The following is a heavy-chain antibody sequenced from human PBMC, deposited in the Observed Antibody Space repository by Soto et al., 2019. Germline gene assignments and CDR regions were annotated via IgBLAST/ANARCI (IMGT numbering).Heavy chain of an antibody. J-gene: IGHJ6*03. CDR3: ARGWFGPDV. CDR2: IDKVGTDS. V-gene: IGHV3-74*01. CDR1: EFTFSGRS. Sequence: EVQLVESGGGLVQPGGSLRLSCAASEFTFSGRSVHWIRQAPGKGLVWVSGIDKVGTDSTYADSVKGRFTSSRDNAKNTVYLQMNSQRVEDTAVYYCARGWFGPDVWGKGTTVTVSS. D-gene: IGHD3-10*01.